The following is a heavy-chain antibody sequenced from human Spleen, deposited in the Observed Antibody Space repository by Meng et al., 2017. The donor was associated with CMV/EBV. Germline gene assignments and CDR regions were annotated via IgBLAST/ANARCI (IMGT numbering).Heavy chain of an antibody. J-gene: IGHJ4*02. Sequence: ESLKISCTVSGGSVSSGSYYWSWIRQPPGKGLEWIGYIYYSGSTNYNPSLKSRVTISVDTSKNQFSLKLSSVTAADTAVYYCARDIVGAKVLDYWGQGTLVTVSS. CDR3: ARDIVGAKVLDY. CDR2: IYYSGST. CDR1: GGSVSSGSYY. D-gene: IGHD1-26*01. V-gene: IGHV4-61*01.